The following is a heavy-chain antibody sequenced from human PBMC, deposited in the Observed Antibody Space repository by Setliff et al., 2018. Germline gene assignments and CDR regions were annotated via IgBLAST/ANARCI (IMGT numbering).Heavy chain of an antibody. CDR2: IYYSGST. J-gene: IGHJ5*02. CDR3: ARLGSARYDSSGYYPDNWFDP. D-gene: IGHD3-22*01. Sequence: SETLSLTCTVSGGSISSSSYYWGWIRQPPGKGLEWIGSIYYSGSTYNNPSLKSRVTISVDTSKNQFSLKLSSVTAADTAVYYCARLGSARYDSSGYYPDNWFDPWGQGTLVTVSS. V-gene: IGHV4-39*01. CDR1: GGSISSSSYY.